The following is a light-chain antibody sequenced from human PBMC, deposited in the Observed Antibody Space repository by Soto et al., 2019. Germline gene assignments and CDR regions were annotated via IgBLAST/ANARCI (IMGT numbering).Light chain of an antibody. CDR1: SSDVGGYNY. J-gene: IGLJ3*02. Sequence: QSALTQPRSVSGSPGQSVTISCTGTSSDVGGYNYVSWYLQHPGKAPKLMIYDVSKRPSGVPDRFSGSKSGNTASLTISGLQAEDEADYYCCSYAGSSWVFGGGTKLTVL. CDR3: CSYAGSSWV. V-gene: IGLV2-11*01. CDR2: DVS.